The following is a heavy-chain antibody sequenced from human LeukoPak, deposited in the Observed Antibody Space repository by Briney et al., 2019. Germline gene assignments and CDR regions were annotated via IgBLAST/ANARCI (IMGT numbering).Heavy chain of an antibody. CDR1: GYSFSNYW. CDR3: ARTNLWFGELDAFDI. Sequence: GESLKISCKGSGYSFSNYWIAWVRQMPGKGLEWMGIIYPDDSNTRYSPSIQGQVTISADKSISIASLQWSSLKASDTAMYYCARTNLWFGELDAFDIWGQGTLVTVSS. CDR2: IYPDDSNT. V-gene: IGHV5-51*01. D-gene: IGHD3-10*01. J-gene: IGHJ3*02.